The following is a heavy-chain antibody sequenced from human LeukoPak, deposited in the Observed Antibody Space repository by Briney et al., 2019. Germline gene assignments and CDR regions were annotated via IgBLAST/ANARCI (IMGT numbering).Heavy chain of an antibody. J-gene: IGHJ4*02. V-gene: IGHV3-9*01. CDR3: AKGARSRYYYDSSGSDFDY. Sequence: GGSLRLSCAASGFTFDDYAMHWVRQAPGKGLEWVSGISWNSGSIAYADSVKGRFTISRDNAKNSLYLQMNSLRAEDTALYYCAKGARSRYYYDSSGSDFDYWGQGTLVTVSS. CDR2: ISWNSGSI. D-gene: IGHD3-22*01. CDR1: GFTFDDYA.